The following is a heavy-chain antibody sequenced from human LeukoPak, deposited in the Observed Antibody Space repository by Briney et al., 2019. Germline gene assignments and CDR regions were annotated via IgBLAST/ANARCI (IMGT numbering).Heavy chain of an antibody. CDR2: IYSAGAT. J-gene: IGHJ3*02. D-gene: IGHD1-26*01. Sequence: GGSLRLSCAASGFTVSDNYMTWVRQAPGKGLEWVSSIYSAGATHYAESVKGRFTISRDNSKDTLYLQMNSLRAEDMAVYYCARIEWERLGRAFDIWGQGTMVTVSS. CDR3: ARIEWERLGRAFDI. CDR1: GFTVSDNY. V-gene: IGHV3-53*01.